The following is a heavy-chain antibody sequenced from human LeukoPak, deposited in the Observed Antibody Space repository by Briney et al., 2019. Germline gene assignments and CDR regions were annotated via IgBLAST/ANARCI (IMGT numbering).Heavy chain of an antibody. D-gene: IGHD3-9*01. CDR3: ARNSRNDILTGYDY. V-gene: IGHV4-39*07. CDR2: IYYSGST. Sequence: PSGTLSLTCTVSGGSISSSSYYWGWIRQPPGKGLEWIGSIYYSGSTYYNPSLKSRVTISVDTSKNQFSLKLSSVTAADTAVYYCARNSRNDILTGYDYWGQGTLVTVSS. J-gene: IGHJ4*02. CDR1: GGSISSSSYY.